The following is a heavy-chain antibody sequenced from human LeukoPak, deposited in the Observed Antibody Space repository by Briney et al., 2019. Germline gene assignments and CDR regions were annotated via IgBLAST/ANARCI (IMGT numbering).Heavy chain of an antibody. CDR1: GGSFSGYY. D-gene: IGHD2-2*01. CDR2: INHSGST. Sequence: PSETLFLTCAVYGGSFSGYYWSWIRQPPGKGLEWIGEINHSGSTNYNPSLKSRVTISVDTSKNQFSLKLSSVTAADTAVYYCARVEYQNWFDPWGQGTLVTVSS. V-gene: IGHV4-34*01. CDR3: ARVEYQNWFDP. J-gene: IGHJ5*02.